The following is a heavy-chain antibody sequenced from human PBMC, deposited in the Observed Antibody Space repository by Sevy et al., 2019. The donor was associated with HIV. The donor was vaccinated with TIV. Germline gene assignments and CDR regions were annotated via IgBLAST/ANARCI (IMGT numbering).Heavy chain of an antibody. Sequence: ASVKVSCKVSGSTLTKLSMHWVRQAPGKGLEWMATFDPEDGETIYAQKFQGRVTMTEDTSTDTAYMELSGLRSEDTAGYYCATTKDYYDSSGYPFDDWSQGTLVTVSS. CDR1: GSTLTKLS. V-gene: IGHV1-24*01. J-gene: IGHJ4*02. D-gene: IGHD3-22*01. CDR3: ATTKDYYDSSGYPFDD. CDR2: FDPEDGET.